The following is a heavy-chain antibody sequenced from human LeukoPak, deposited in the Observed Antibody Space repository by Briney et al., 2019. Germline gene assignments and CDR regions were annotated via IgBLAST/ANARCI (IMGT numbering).Heavy chain of an antibody. V-gene: IGHV1-69*05. D-gene: IGHD3-3*01. CDR3: ATYTLSQFWSGYYHFDY. J-gene: IGHJ4*02. CDR2: IIPMFGTS. CDR1: GGNFISYA. Sequence: GSSVNVSCRASGGNFISYAVSWVRQAPGQGLEWMGGIIPMFGTSNYAQKFQGRVTITTDESTTTAYMELSSLSSEDTAVYYCATYTLSQFWSGYYHFDYWGQGTLVSVSS.